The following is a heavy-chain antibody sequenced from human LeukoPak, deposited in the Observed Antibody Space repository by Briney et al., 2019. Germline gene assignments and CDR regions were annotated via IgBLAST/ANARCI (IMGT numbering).Heavy chain of an antibody. J-gene: IGHJ4*02. V-gene: IGHV3-23*01. CDR1: GFTFSSYA. CDR2: ISGSGGST. CDR3: AKDSSWSSWYSRVDY. Sequence: PGGSLRLSCAASGFTFSSYAMSWVRQAPGKGLEWVSAISGSGGSTYYADSVKGRFTISRDNSKNTLYLQMNSLRAEDTAAYYCAKDSSWSSWYSRVDYWGQGTLVTVSS. D-gene: IGHD6-13*01.